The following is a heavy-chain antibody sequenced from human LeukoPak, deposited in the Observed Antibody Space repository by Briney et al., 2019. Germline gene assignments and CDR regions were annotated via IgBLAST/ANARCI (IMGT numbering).Heavy chain of an antibody. J-gene: IGHJ4*02. V-gene: IGHV4-39*01. D-gene: IGHD3-22*01. CDR3: ARRSGAMMVDYFDY. Sequence: KASETLSLTCTVSGCSISSSSYYWGWIRQPPGKGLEWIGSIYYSGSTYYNPSLKSRVTISVDTSKNQFSLKLSSVTAADTAVYYCARRSGAMMVDYFDYWGQGTLVTVSS. CDR1: GCSISSSSYY. CDR2: IYYSGST.